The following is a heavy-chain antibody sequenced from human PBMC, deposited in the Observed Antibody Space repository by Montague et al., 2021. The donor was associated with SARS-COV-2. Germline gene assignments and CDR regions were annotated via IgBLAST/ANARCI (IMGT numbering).Heavy chain of an antibody. J-gene: IGHJ4*02. Sequence: SLRLSCAASGFTFNNYAMHWVRQAPGKGLEWVAIISYDGSNKYYADSVKGRFAISRDNSKNTLYLQMNSLRAEDTAVYYCVRASLIKARIAEAGTTVYWGQGTLVTISA. V-gene: IGHV3-30*09. CDR1: GFTFNNYA. CDR2: ISYDGSNK. D-gene: IGHD6-19*01. CDR3: VRASLIKARIAEAGTTVY.